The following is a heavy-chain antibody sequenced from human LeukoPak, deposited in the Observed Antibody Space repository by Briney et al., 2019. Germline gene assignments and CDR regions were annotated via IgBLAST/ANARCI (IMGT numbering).Heavy chain of an antibody. Sequence: GGSLRLSCAASGFTFSSYAMHWVRQAPGKGLEYVSAISSNGGSTYYANSVKGRFTISRDNSKNTPYLQMGSLRAEDMAVYYCAMVNYYDSSGYDYWGQGTLVTVSS. D-gene: IGHD3-22*01. CDR1: GFTFSSYA. CDR3: AMVNYYDSSGYDY. J-gene: IGHJ4*02. V-gene: IGHV3-64*01. CDR2: ISSNGGST.